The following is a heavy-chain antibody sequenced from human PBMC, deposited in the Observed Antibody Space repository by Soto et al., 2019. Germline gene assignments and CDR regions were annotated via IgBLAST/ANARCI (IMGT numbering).Heavy chain of an antibody. Sequence: RGALKISPVGFWFRVFPFLVGRGRPLPGKGLEWMGIIHPGDSDTRYSPSFQGQVTISVDKSISTAYLQWSSLKASDTAMYYCATLKRGPYYFDYWGQGTRVTVSS. J-gene: IGHJ4*02. CDR2: IHPGDSDT. V-gene: IGHV5-51*01. CDR1: WFRVFPFL. D-gene: IGHD3-16*01. CDR3: ATLKRGPYYFDY.